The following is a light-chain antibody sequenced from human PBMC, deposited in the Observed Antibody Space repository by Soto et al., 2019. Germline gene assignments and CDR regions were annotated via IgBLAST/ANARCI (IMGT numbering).Light chain of an antibody. V-gene: IGKV3-15*01. CDR1: QSVGSN. Sequence: EIVMAQSPATLSVSPGERATLSCRASQSVGSNLAWYQQKPGQAPRLLIYGASTRVTGIPARFSDSGSGTEFTLTISSLQSEDFAVYHCQQYYNWWTFGQGTKVDI. CDR3: QQYYNWWT. J-gene: IGKJ1*01. CDR2: GAS.